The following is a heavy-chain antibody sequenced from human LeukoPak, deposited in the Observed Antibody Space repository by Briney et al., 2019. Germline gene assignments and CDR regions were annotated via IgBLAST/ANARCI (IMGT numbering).Heavy chain of an antibody. D-gene: IGHD3-10*01. CDR2: ISGGGAT. CDR3: AREILVPGVNLVNWFDS. J-gene: IGHJ5*01. V-gene: IGHV4-4*07. CDR1: GGSIIDYY. Sequence: SETLSLTCTVSGGSIIDYYWNWIRQSAGKGLEYIGRISGGGATSYNPSLQSRNTMSVDTSKNQFSLHLTSVTAADTAIYYCAREILVPGVNLVNWFDSWGQGFLVTVSS.